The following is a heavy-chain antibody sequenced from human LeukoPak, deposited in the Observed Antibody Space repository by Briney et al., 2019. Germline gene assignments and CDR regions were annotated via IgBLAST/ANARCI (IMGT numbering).Heavy chain of an antibody. V-gene: IGHV3-69-1*01. CDR2: ISGTGVI. J-gene: IGHJ4*02. CDR3: ARDHNWGFDY. D-gene: IGHD7-27*01. Sequence: GGSLRLSCAASGFTFCDYPMNWVPETPGKGLGGVSYISGTGVIYYADSVRGRFSISRDNAMNSVYMQMNSLRAEDTALYYCARDHNWGFDYWGRGTLVTVSS. CDR1: GFTFCDYP.